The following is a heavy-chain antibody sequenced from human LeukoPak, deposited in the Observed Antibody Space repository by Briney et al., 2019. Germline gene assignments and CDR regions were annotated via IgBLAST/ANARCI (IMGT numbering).Heavy chain of an antibody. D-gene: IGHD2-8*02. CDR1: GYTFRNYG. J-gene: IGHJ3*01. Sequence: GASVNVSCKASGYTFRNYGISWVRQAPGQGLAWMGWITPYNGDTSFAPRLQDRVTLTTDTSTSTAYMELRTLRSDDTAVYYCVRDRWSRAYYPAFGLWGQGTMLTVSS. V-gene: IGHV1-18*01. CDR2: ITPYNGDT. CDR3: VRDRWSRAYYPAFGL.